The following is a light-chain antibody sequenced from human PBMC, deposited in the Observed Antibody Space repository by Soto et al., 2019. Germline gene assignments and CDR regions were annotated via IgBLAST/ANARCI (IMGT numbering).Light chain of an antibody. CDR1: HSFSSSY. CDR2: GTS. Sequence: EIVLTQSRGTLSLSPGERATLSCRASHSFSSSYLAWYQQKPGQAPRLLIYGTSSRATGIPERFSGSGSGTDFTLTISRLDPEDFGVYYCQHHAGSPAFGQGTKVDIK. J-gene: IGKJ1*01. V-gene: IGKV3-20*01. CDR3: QHHAGSPA.